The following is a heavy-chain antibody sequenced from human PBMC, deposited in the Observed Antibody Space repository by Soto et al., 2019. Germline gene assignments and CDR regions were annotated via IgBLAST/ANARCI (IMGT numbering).Heavy chain of an antibody. J-gene: IGHJ4*02. CDR3: ARHDSGLELLGY. CDR1: GGSFSGLY. CDR2: VNRSGST. Sequence: SETLSLTCAVYGGSFSGLYLSWIRQPPGKGLEWIGEVNRSGSTYYNPSLKSRVTISVDTSKNQFSLKLSSVTAADTAVYYCARHDSGLELLGYWGQGTLVTVSS. D-gene: IGHD1-7*01. V-gene: IGHV4-34*01.